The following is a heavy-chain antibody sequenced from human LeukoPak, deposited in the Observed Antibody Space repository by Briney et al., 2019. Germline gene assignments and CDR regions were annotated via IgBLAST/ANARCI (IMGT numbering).Heavy chain of an antibody. CDR2: INHSGST. V-gene: IGHV4-34*01. CDR3: AAYYYDSSGYFDY. Sequence: PSGTLSLTCAVYGGSFSGYYWSWIRQPPGKGLEWIGEINHSGSTNYNPSLKSRVTISVDTSKNQFSLKLSSVTAADTAVYYCAAYYYDSSGYFDYWGQGTLVTVSS. D-gene: IGHD3-22*01. CDR1: GGSFSGYY. J-gene: IGHJ4*02.